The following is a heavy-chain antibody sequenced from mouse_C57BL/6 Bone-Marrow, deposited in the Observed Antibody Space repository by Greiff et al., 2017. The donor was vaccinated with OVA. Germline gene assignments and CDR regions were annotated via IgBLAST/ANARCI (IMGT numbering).Heavy chain of an antibody. Sequence: EVMLVESGGGLVQPGGSLKLSCAASGFTFSDFYMYWIRQTPEKRLEWVAYISNGGGSTYYPETVKGRFTISRDNAKNTLYLQMSRLKYEDTAMYYCASLDAMEYWGRGNSVTVSA. CDR2: ISNGGGST. CDR3: ASLDAMEY. CDR1: GFTFSDFY. V-gene: IGHV5-12*01. J-gene: IGHJ4*01.